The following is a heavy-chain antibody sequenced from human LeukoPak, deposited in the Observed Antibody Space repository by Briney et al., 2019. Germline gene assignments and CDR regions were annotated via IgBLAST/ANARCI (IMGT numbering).Heavy chain of an antibody. V-gene: IGHV1-2*02. J-gene: IGHJ5*02. Sequence: GAPVKVSCKASGYTFTGYYMHWVRQAPGQGLEWMGWINPNSGGTNYAQKFQGRVTMTRDTSISTAYMELSRLRSDDTAVYYCARDASGDNWFDPWGQGTLVTVSS. CDR1: GYTFTGYY. D-gene: IGHD2-15*01. CDR2: INPNSGGT. CDR3: ARDASGDNWFDP.